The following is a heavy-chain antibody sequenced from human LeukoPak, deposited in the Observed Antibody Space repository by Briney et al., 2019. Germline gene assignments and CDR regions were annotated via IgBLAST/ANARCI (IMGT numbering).Heavy chain of an antibody. Sequence: SETLSLTCAVYGGSFSGYYWSWIRQPPGKGLEWIGEINHSGSTNYNPSLKSRVTISVDTSKNQFSLKLSSVTAADTAVYYCARRNGDYFDYGGKGTRVTVSS. CDR2: INHSGST. J-gene: IGHJ4*02. V-gene: IGHV4-34*01. CDR1: GGSFSGYY. D-gene: IGHD1-1*01. CDR3: ARRNGDYFDY.